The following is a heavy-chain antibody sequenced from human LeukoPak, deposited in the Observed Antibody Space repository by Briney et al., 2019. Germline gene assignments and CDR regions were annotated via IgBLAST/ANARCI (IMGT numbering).Heavy chain of an antibody. V-gene: IGHV4-34*01. CDR1: GGSFSGYY. Sequence: SETLSLTCAVSGGSFSGYYWSWIRQPPGKGLEWIGEINHSGSTNYNPSLKSRVTISVDTSKNQFSLKLSSVTAADTAVYYCARTRSRTYYYGSGSYYTDYWGQGTLVTVSS. CDR2: INHSGST. J-gene: IGHJ4*02. CDR3: ARTRSRTYYYGSGSYYTDY. D-gene: IGHD3-10*01.